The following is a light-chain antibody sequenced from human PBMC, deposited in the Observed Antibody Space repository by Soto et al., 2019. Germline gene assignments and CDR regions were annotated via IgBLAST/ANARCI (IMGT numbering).Light chain of an antibody. V-gene: IGKV3-11*01. Sequence: EIVLTQSQPTLSLSPGERTPLSCRASQSVSSYLAWYQQKPGQAPRLLIYDASNRATGIPAMFSGSGSWTDVTLTISSLETEYIAVYYCNHSSNWPLTFGGGTKVEIK. CDR3: NHSSNWPLT. CDR1: QSVSSY. CDR2: DAS. J-gene: IGKJ4*02.